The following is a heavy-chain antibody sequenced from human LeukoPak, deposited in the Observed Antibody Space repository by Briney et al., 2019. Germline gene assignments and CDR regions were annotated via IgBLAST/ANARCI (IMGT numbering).Heavy chain of an antibody. D-gene: IGHD6-13*01. CDR3: ARGRSSRWRSSNWFDP. CDR2: IHHSGST. CDR1: GGSFSSYY. V-gene: IGHV4-34*01. Sequence: SETLSLTCAVYGGSFSSYYWSWIRQPPGKGLEWIGEIHHSGSTNYNPSLKSRVTISVDTSKNQFSLKLSSVTAADTAVYYCARGRSSRWRSSNWFDPWGQGTLVTVSS. J-gene: IGHJ5*02.